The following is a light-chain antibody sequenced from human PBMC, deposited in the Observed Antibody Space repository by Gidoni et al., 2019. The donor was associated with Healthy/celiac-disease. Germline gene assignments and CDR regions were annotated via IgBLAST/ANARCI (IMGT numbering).Light chain of an antibody. CDR1: QSVSSN. V-gene: IGKV3-15*01. CDR2: GAS. Sequence: EIVMTQSPATLSVSPGERATLSCRASQSVSSNLAWYQQKPGQAPRLLNYGASTRATGIPARFSGSGSGTEFTLTISSLQSEDFAVYYCQQYNNWPPPTFGQGTKVEIK. J-gene: IGKJ1*01. CDR3: QQYNNWPPPT.